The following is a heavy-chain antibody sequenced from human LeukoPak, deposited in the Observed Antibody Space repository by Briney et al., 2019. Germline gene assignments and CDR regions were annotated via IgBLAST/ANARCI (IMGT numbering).Heavy chain of an antibody. Sequence: SSETLSLTCDVSGGSISSGLYSWNWIRQPPGKGLEWIGYIYHSGSTYYNPSLYSRITISVDTSKNQFSLKLSSVTAADTAVYYCARDRTRITIFGVVIRGRNGMDVWGQGTTVTVSS. CDR3: ARDRTRITIFGVVIRGRNGMDV. D-gene: IGHD3-3*01. CDR2: IYHSGST. V-gene: IGHV4-30-2*01. J-gene: IGHJ6*02. CDR1: GGSISSGLYS.